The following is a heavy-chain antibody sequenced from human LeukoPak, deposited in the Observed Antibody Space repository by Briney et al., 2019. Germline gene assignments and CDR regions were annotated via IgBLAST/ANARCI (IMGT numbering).Heavy chain of an antibody. D-gene: IGHD3-3*01. CDR2: IYHSGST. V-gene: IGHV4-30-2*01. CDR1: GGSISSGGYS. J-gene: IGHJ6*02. CDR3: ARAGFSDFWSGWSYGMDV. Sequence: SETLSLTCAVSGGSISSGGYSWSWIRQPPGKGLEWIGYIYHSGSTYYNPSLKSRVTISVDRSKNQFSLELSSVTAADTAVYYCARAGFSDFWSGWSYGMDVWGQGTTVTVSS.